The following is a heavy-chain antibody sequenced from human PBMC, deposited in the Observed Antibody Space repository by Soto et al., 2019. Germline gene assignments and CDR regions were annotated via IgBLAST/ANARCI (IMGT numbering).Heavy chain of an antibody. D-gene: IGHD1-26*01. Sequence: QVQLVQSGAEVKKPGSSVKVSCKASGGTFSSYSITWVRQAPEQGLEWMGEIIPIFGTANYAQKFQGRVTITADESTSTAYMELSSLRSEDTAVYYCARDGGRHSGGIDYWGQGTLVTVSS. CDR3: ARDGGRHSGGIDY. CDR2: IIPIFGTA. V-gene: IGHV1-69*01. J-gene: IGHJ4*02. CDR1: GGTFSSYS.